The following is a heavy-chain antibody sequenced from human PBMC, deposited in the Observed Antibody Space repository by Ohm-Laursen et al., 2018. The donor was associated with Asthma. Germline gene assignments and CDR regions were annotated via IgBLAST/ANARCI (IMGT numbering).Heavy chain of an antibody. J-gene: IGHJ6*02. CDR1: GFTFSSYA. Sequence: GSLRLSCAASGFTFSSYAMSWVRQAPGKGLEWVSAISGSGGSTYYADSVKGRFTISRDNSKNTLYLQMNSLRAEDTAVYYCARMGYCSSTSCYSYYYYGMDVWGQGTTVTVSS. D-gene: IGHD2-2*01. CDR2: ISGSGGST. V-gene: IGHV3-23*01. CDR3: ARMGYCSSTSCYSYYYYGMDV.